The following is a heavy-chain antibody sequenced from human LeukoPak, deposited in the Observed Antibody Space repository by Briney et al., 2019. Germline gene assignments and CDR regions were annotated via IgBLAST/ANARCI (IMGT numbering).Heavy chain of an antibody. V-gene: IGHV3-49*04. Sequence: GGSLRLSCAASGFSFNTYNMNWVRQAPGKGLEWVGFIRSKAYGGATEYAASVKGRFTISRDDSKSIAYLQVNSLKTEDTAVYYCTGSFGELSFFAYWGQGTLVTVSS. J-gene: IGHJ4*02. CDR3: TGSFGELSFFAY. CDR1: GFSFNTYN. D-gene: IGHD3-10*01. CDR2: IRSKAYGGAT.